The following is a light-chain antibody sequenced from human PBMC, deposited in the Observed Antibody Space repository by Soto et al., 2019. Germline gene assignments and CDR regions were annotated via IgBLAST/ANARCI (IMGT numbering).Light chain of an antibody. Sequence: EIVLTQSPGTLSLSPGDRSTLACRASQSVTSRHLAWYQQKPGQAPRLLIFGASSRATGIPYKFSGSGSGTDFTLTISRLEPDDFAVYYCQHYGSSSWTFGQGTKVDIK. CDR1: QSVTSRH. CDR2: GAS. CDR3: QHYGSSSWT. J-gene: IGKJ1*01. V-gene: IGKV3-20*01.